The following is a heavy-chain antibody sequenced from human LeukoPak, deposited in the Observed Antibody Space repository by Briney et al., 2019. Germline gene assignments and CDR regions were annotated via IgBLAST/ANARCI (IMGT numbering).Heavy chain of an antibody. CDR2: IKEDGSRK. Sequence: GGSLRLSCAGTGFTFSNYLMNWVRQAPGKGLEWVANIKEDGSRKNYVDSVKGRFTISRDNAKNSVYLKMDTRRAVDTAVYYGVGSSGWFFDDWGQGILVAV. V-gene: IGHV3-7*01. CDR1: GFTFSNYL. J-gene: IGHJ4*02. CDR3: VGSSGWFFDD. D-gene: IGHD6-19*01.